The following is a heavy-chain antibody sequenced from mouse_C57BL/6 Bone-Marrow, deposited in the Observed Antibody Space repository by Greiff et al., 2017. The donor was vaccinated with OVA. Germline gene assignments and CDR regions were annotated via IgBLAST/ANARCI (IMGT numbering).Heavy chain of an antibody. V-gene: IGHV5-6*01. J-gene: IGHJ1*03. CDR3: ARARAYWYFDV. D-gene: IGHD3-1*01. Sequence: EVQLVESGGDLVKPGGSLKLSCAASGFTFSSYGMSWVRQTPDKRLEWVATISSGGSYTYYPDSVKGRFTISRDNAKNTLYLQMSSLKSEDTAMYYCARARAYWYFDVWGTGTTVTVSS. CDR1: GFTFSSYG. CDR2: ISSGGSYT.